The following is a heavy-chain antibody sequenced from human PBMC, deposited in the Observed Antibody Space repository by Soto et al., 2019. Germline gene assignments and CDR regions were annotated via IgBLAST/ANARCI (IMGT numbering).Heavy chain of an antibody. CDR1: AFIFSSCG. V-gene: IGHV3-30*03. J-gene: IGHJ4*02. D-gene: IGHD4-17*01. CDR2: ILYDGSNK. Sequence: GGSLRLPCAASAFIFSSCGMHWVRQGPGKGLEWVAVILYDGSNKHYADSVKGRFTISRDNSKNTVYLEMNSLRAEDTAVYYCARDPSAVTTLYFCHYWGQGTGVTVSS. CDR3: ARDPSAVTTLYFCHY.